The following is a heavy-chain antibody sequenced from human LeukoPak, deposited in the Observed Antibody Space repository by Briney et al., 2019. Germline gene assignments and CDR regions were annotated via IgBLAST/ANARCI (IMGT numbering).Heavy chain of an antibody. J-gene: IGHJ4*02. V-gene: IGHV3-30*01. D-gene: IGHD6-13*01. CDR3: AKGAAAGTWGTSFDS. CDR2: ISYDGSYE. CDR1: GFTFNTYP. Sequence: GRSLSLSCAASGFTFNTYPMHCVRQAPGKGLEWVAVISYDGSYEYYAESVKGRFTISRDNSKNTLYLQINSLRAEDTAVYYCAKGAAAGTWGTSFDSWGQGTLVTVTS.